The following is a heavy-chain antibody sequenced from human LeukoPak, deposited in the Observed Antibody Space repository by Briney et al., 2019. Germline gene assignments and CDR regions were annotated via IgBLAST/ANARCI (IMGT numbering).Heavy chain of an antibody. D-gene: IGHD2-2*01. CDR3: ARDCTSTTCYARGVY. CDR2: INWNGGST. CDR1: GFTFDDYG. J-gene: IGHJ4*02. Sequence: GGSLRLSCAASGFTFDDYGMSWVRQAPGKGLEWVSAINWNGGSTGYADSVKGRFTISRDNAKNFLYLQMNSLRAEDTALYYCARDCTSTTCYARGVYWGQGTLVTVSS. V-gene: IGHV3-20*04.